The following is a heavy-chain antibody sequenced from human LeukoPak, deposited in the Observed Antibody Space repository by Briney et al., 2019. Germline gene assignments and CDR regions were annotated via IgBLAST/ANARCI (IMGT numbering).Heavy chain of an antibody. V-gene: IGHV3-48*02. Sequence: PGGSLRLSCAASGFTFSSYGMHWVRQAPGKGLEWVSYIRGSGGTTYYADSVKGRFTISRDNAKNSLYLQLDSLRDEDTAVYYCVRDPDALDYWGQGTLVTVSS. CDR2: IRGSGGTT. CDR1: GFTFSSYG. CDR3: VRDPDALDY. J-gene: IGHJ4*02.